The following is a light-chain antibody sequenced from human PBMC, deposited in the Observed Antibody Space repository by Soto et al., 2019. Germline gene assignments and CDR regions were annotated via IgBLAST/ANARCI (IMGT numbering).Light chain of an antibody. Sequence: DIQMTQSPSTLSASVGDRVTITCRASQSISSWLAWYQQKPGKAPKLLIYDASSLESGVPSRFSGSGSGTEFPLTISRLQPDDFATYYCQQYNIYSRFGQGTKVEIK. J-gene: IGKJ1*01. CDR3: QQYNIYSR. CDR2: DAS. CDR1: QSISSW. V-gene: IGKV1-5*01.